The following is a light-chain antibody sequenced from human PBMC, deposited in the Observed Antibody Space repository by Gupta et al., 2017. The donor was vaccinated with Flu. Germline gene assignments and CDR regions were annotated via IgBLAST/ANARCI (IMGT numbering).Light chain of an antibody. CDR2: DAS. Sequence: EIVLTQSPATLSLSPGERATLSCRASQSVSSYLGWYQQKPGQAPRLLIYDASNRATGIPARFSASGSGTDFTLTISSLEPEDFAVYYCQQRSKWPFTFGQGTKLEIK. V-gene: IGKV3-11*01. CDR1: QSVSSY. CDR3: QQRSKWPFT. J-gene: IGKJ2*01.